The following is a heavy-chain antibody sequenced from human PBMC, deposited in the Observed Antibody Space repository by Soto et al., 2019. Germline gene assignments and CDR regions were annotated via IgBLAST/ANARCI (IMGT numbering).Heavy chain of an antibody. Sequence: SETLSLTCTVSGGSISSSSYYCGWILHPPGKGLEWIGSIYYSGSTYYNPSLKSRVTISVDKSKNQLSLKLSSVTAADTAEYYCARLYGDAFDIWGQGTMVTVS. D-gene: IGHD2-2*02. V-gene: IGHV4-39*01. CDR1: GGSISSSSYY. CDR3: ARLYGDAFDI. J-gene: IGHJ3*02. CDR2: IYYSGST.